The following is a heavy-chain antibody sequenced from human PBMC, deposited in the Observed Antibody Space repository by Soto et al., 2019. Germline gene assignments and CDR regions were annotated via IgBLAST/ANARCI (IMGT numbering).Heavy chain of an antibody. D-gene: IGHD3-10*01. CDR1: GFSLRTSGMG. Sequence: SGPTLVNPTQTLTRTCTCSGFSLRTSGMGVAWIRQPPEKALEWLAVIYWTDDKRYSPSLKSRLTITKDTSKNQVVLTMTDMDPVDTATYYCAHRKSSYYGSENTYYYGMDVWGQGTTVTVSS. V-gene: IGHV2-5*01. J-gene: IGHJ6*02. CDR3: AHRKSSYYGSENTYYYGMDV. CDR2: IYWTDDK.